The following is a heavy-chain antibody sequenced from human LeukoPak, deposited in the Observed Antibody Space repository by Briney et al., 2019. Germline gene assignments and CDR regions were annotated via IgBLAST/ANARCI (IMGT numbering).Heavy chain of an antibody. J-gene: IGHJ3*02. CDR3: ASPTILSGYAFDI. Sequence: SETLSLTCAVYGGSFSGYYWSWIRQPPGKGLEWIGSIYYSGSTYYNPSLKSRVTISVDTSKNQFSLKLSSVTAADTAVYYCASPTILSGYAFDIWGQGTMVTVSS. CDR2: IYYSGST. D-gene: IGHD3-3*01. CDR1: GGSFSGYY. V-gene: IGHV4-34*01.